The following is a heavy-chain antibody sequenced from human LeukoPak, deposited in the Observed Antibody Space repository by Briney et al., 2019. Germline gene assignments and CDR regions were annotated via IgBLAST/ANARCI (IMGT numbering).Heavy chain of an antibody. Sequence: GRSLRLSCVASGFALSMYTLHWVRQAPGKGLECVAVASYDGGNKYYADSVKGRFTISRDNSKNTLYLQMNSLKTEDTAVYFCARVAAPRSNDYWGQGTLVTVSS. CDR3: ARVAAPRSNDY. CDR1: GFALSMYT. CDR2: ASYDGGNK. V-gene: IGHV3-30-3*01. J-gene: IGHJ4*02. D-gene: IGHD6-13*01.